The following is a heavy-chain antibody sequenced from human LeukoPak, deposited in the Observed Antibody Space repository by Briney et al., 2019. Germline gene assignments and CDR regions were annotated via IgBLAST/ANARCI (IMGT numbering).Heavy chain of an antibody. CDR1: GGTFSSYA. V-gene: IGHV1-69*04. Sequence: ASVKVSCKASGGTFSSYAISWVRQAPGQGLEWMGRIIPILGIANYAQKFQGRVTITADESTSTAYMELSSLRSEDTAVYYCARYSFWSGYYRPEGYWGQGTLVTVSS. J-gene: IGHJ4*02. D-gene: IGHD3-3*01. CDR3: ARYSFWSGYYRPEGY. CDR2: IIPILGIA.